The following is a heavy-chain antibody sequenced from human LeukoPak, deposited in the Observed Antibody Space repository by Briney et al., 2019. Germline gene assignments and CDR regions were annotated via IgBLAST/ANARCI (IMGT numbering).Heavy chain of an antibody. D-gene: IGHD2-15*01. Sequence: PSETLSLTCAVYGGSFSGYYWSWIRQPPGKGLEWIGEINHSGSTNYNPSLKSRVTISVDTSKNQFSLKLSSVTAADTAVYYCARQSYCSGGSCSFDPWGQGTLVTVSS. V-gene: IGHV4-34*01. CDR1: GGSFSGYY. CDR2: INHSGST. J-gene: IGHJ5*02. CDR3: ARQSYCSGGSCSFDP.